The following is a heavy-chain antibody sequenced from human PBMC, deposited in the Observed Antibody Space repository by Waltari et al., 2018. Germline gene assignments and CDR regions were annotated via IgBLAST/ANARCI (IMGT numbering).Heavy chain of an antibody. CDR3: IRGGPWRLVQGNAFDF. CDR2: ISTDNGNR. J-gene: IGHJ3*01. D-gene: IGHD6-6*01. V-gene: IGHV1-18*01. Sequence: QAQLVQSGPEVKKPGASVRVSCKASGYTFSSYGITWVRQAPGQGLVGLGWISTDNGNRNYSQKLQGRVSMNTDTHTTTAYMDLRSLRSDDTAIYYCIRGGPWRLVQGNAFDFWGQGTLVTVSS. CDR1: GYTFSSYG.